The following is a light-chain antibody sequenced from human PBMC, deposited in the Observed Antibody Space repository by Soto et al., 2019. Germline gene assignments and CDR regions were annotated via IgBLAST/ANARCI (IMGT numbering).Light chain of an antibody. Sequence: EIVLTQSPGTLSLSPGERATLSCRASQSVSSSYLAWYQQKPGQAPRLLIYGASSRATGIPDRFSGSGSGTEFTLTISSLQSEDFAVYYCQQYNHWRTFGQGTKVDIK. V-gene: IGKV3-20*01. CDR1: QSVSSSY. CDR2: GAS. CDR3: QQYNHWRT. J-gene: IGKJ1*01.